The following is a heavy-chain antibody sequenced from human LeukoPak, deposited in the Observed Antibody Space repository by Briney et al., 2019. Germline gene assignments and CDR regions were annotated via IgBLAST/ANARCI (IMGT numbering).Heavy chain of an antibody. CDR3: AKDKIVVVLGYFDY. D-gene: IGHD2-2*01. V-gene: IGHV3-23*01. J-gene: IGHJ4*02. CDR1: GFTFSNYA. CDR2: ISGSGGST. Sequence: GGSLRLSCAASGFTFSNYAMSWVRQAPGKGLEWVSVISGSGGSTYYADSVKGRFTISRDNSKNTLYLQMNSLRAEDTAVYYCAKDKIVVVLGYFDYWGQGTLVTVSS.